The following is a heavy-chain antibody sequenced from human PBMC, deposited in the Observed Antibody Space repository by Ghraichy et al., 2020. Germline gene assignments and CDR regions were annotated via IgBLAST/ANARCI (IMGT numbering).Heavy chain of an antibody. J-gene: IGHJ4*02. Sequence: SQTISLTCTVSGGSISSSSYYWGWIRQPPGKGLEWIGSIYYSGSTYYNPSLKSRVTISVDTSKNQFSLKLSSVTAADTAVYYCARVGVGPPGMYYFDYWGQGILVTVSS. CDR3: ARVGVGPPGMYYFDY. V-gene: IGHV4-39*01. D-gene: IGHD3-10*01. CDR1: GGSISSSSYY. CDR2: IYYSGST.